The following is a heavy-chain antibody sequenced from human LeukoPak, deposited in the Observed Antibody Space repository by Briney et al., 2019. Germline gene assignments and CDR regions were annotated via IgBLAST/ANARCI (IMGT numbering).Heavy chain of an antibody. J-gene: IGHJ4*02. Sequence: GGSLRLSCAASGFTFNSYAMHWVRQAPGKGLEWVAVISSDGSNNYYADSVKGRFTISRDNSKNTLYLQVNSLRAEDTAVYYCARDRYSSGWYGDFDCWGQGTLVSVSS. D-gene: IGHD6-19*01. V-gene: IGHV3-30-3*01. CDR3: ARDRYSSGWYGDFDC. CDR2: ISSDGSNN. CDR1: GFTFNSYA.